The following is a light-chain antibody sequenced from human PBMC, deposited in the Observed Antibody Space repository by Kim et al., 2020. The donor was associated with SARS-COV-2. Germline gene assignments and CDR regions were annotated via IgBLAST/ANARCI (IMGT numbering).Light chain of an antibody. CDR1: QSVSNSY. CDR2: GAS. Sequence: EIVLTQSPGTLSLSPGERATLSCRASQSVSNSYLAWYQQKPGQAPRLLIYGASSRATGIPDMFSGSGSGTDFTLTISRLEPEDFAVYYCQQYGSSLFGAGTKVDIK. V-gene: IGKV3-20*01. CDR3: QQYGSSL. J-gene: IGKJ3*01.